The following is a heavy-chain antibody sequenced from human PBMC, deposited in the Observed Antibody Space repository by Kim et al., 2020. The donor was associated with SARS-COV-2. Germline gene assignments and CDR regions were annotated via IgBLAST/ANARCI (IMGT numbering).Heavy chain of an antibody. J-gene: IGHJ4*02. D-gene: IGHD1-7*01. Sequence: SYADSVKGRFTISRDNAKNTLYLQMNSLRAEDTAVYYCAREDWNYVGFDYWGQGTLVTVSS. V-gene: IGHV3-74*01. CDR3: AREDWNYVGFDY.